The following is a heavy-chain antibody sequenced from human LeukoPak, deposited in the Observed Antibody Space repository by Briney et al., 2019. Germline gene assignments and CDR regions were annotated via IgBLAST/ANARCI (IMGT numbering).Heavy chain of an antibody. Sequence: GGSLRLSCAASGLTVSSNYMTWVRQAPGRGLEWVSVLYSDGRTFYPDSVKGRFTISRDNSKNTLYLQMNSLRVEDSALYYCTRLRDAVAFDIWGQGTMVTVSS. V-gene: IGHV3-53*01. J-gene: IGHJ3*02. CDR2: LYSDGRT. CDR3: TRLRDAVAFDI. CDR1: GLTVSSNY. D-gene: IGHD5-24*01.